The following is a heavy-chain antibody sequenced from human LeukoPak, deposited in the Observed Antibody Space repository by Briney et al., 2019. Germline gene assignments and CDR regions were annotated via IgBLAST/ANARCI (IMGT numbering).Heavy chain of an antibody. CDR3: AKGGYYASSGSYAFDI. V-gene: IGHV3-30*18. J-gene: IGHJ3*02. CDR1: GFTFSGYG. D-gene: IGHD3-22*01. CDR2: ISYDGTNK. Sequence: GRSLRLSCAASGFTFSGYGMHWVRQAPGKGLQWVAVISYDGTNKYYADSVKGRFTISRDNSKNTLSLQMNSLRAEDTAVYYCAKGGYYASSGSYAFDIWGQGTVVTVSS.